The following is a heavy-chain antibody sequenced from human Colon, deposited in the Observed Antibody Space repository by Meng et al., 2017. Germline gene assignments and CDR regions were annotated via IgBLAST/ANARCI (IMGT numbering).Heavy chain of an antibody. V-gene: IGHV5-51*01. D-gene: IGHD5-24*01. J-gene: IGHJ4*02. CDR1: GFNFPSYW. CDR3: ARAIPMASSYYFDY. Sequence: GGSLRLSCQGSGFNFPSYWIGWVRQMPGKGLEWMGVVYGGDSDARYSPSFEGQVTMSVDRSIDTAYLQWSSLKASDSAMYFCARAIPMASSYYFDYWGQGTGVTGYS. CDR2: VYGGDSDA.